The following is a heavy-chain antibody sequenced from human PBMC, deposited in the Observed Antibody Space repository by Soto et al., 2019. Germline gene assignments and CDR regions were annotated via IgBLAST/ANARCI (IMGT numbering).Heavy chain of an antibody. Sequence: QVQLVQSGAEVKKPGASVNVSCKASGYTFTSYDIYWVRQATGQGLEWMGWMNPNSGNTGYAQKFKGRVTMTRNTSISTAYMELSSLRSEDTAVYYCARGTLVAGTLTNYWGQGTLVTVSS. V-gene: IGHV1-8*01. CDR3: ARGTLVAGTLTNY. CDR1: GYTFTSYD. J-gene: IGHJ4*02. CDR2: MNPNSGNT. D-gene: IGHD6-19*01.